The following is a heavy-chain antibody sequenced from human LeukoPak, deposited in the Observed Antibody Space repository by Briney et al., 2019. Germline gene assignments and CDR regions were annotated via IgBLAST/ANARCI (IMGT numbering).Heavy chain of an antibody. V-gene: IGHV3-21*04. Sequence: PGGSLRLSCAASGFTFSSYSMNWVRQAPGKGLEWVSSISSSSSYIYYADSVKGRFTISRDNAKNSLYLQMNSLRAEDTALYYCAKVHYDFWSGYHSDAFDIWGQGTMVTVSS. J-gene: IGHJ3*02. CDR1: GFTFSSYS. D-gene: IGHD3-3*01. CDR2: ISSSSSYI. CDR3: AKVHYDFWSGYHSDAFDI.